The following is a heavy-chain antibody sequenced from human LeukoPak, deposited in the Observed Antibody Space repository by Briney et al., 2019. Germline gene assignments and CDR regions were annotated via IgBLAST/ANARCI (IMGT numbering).Heavy chain of an antibody. J-gene: IGHJ4*02. D-gene: IGHD5-18*01. V-gene: IGHV1-2*02. CDR2: INPNSGGT. CDR3: ARGDTAMVSPLDY. CDR1: GYTFTGYY. Sequence: ASVKVSCTASGYTFTGYYMHWVRQAPGQGLEWMGWINPNSGGTNYGQKFQGRVTMTRDTSISTAYMEVSRLRSDDTAVYYCARGDTAMVSPLDYWGQGTLVTVSS.